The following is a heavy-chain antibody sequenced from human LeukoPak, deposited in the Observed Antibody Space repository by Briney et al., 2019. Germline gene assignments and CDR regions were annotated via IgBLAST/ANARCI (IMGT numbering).Heavy chain of an antibody. CDR2: INTDSGSP. J-gene: IGHJ3*02. Sequence: GASVKVSCKASGYSFNSQGMNWVRQAPGQGLEWMGWINTDSGSPTYAQGFTGRFVFSLDSSVSTAYLQISNLMPEDTAKYYCARESLRFDIWGQGTMVTVSS. CDR3: ARESLRFDI. CDR1: GYSFNSQG. V-gene: IGHV7-4-1*02.